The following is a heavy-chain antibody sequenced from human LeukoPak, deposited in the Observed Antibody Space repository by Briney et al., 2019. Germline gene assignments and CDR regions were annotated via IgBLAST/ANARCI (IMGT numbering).Heavy chain of an antibody. CDR2: INSDGSST. Sequence: PGGSLRLSCAASGFTFSGYWMHWVRQAPGKGLVWVSRINSDGSSTSYADSVKGRFTISRDNAKNTLYLQMNSLRAEDTAVYYCARAGPSSMAVQTAPGTPNTLGCWGQGTLVTVSS. V-gene: IGHV3-74*01. CDR3: ARAGPSSMAVQTAPGTPNTLGC. CDR1: GFTFSGYW. J-gene: IGHJ4*02. D-gene: IGHD5-24*01.